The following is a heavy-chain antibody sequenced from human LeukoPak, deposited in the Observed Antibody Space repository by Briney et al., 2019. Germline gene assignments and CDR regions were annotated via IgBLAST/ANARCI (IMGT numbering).Heavy chain of an antibody. Sequence: GGSLRLSCAASGFTFSSYGMHWVRQAPGKGLEWVAVISYDGSNKYYADSVKGRFTISRDNSKNTLYLQMNSLRAEDTAVYYCAKDRARLRRGYYYYMDVWGKGTTVTVSS. CDR3: AKDRARLRRGYYYYMDV. CDR1: GFTFSSYG. J-gene: IGHJ6*03. V-gene: IGHV3-30*18. D-gene: IGHD4-17*01. CDR2: ISYDGSNK.